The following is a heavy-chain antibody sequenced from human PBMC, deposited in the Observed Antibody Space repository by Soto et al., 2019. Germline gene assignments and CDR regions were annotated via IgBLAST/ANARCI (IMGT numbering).Heavy chain of an antibody. CDR1: GYTFVAFD. CDR2: VNPDTGDT. CDR3: VRQAGGASTPGDDY. J-gene: IGHJ4*02. D-gene: IGHD2-15*01. V-gene: IGHV1-8*01. Sequence: QVQLVQSGAEVNKPGASVKVSCKASGYTFVAFDIAWVRQASGQGLEWVGWVNPDTGDTAYKREFQGRLSMTRDTSITTVYMELSSLTPDDTAMYCCVRQAGGASTPGDDYWGQGTLVNVSP.